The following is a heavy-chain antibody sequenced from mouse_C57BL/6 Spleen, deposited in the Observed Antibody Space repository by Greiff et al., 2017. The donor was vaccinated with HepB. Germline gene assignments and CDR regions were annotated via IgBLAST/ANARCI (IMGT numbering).Heavy chain of an antibody. D-gene: IGHD2-4*01. Sequence: VQLKESGPELVKPGASVKMSCKASGYTFTDYNMHWVKQSHGKSLEWIGYINPNNGGTSYNQKFKGKATLTVNKSSSTAYMELRSLTSEDSAVYYCANYDYDALYFDYWGQGTTLTVSS. CDR1: GYTFTDYN. J-gene: IGHJ2*01. CDR2: INPNNGGT. V-gene: IGHV1-22*01. CDR3: ANYDYDALYFDY.